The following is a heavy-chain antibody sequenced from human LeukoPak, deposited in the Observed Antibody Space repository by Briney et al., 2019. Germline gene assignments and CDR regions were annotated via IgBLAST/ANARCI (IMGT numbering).Heavy chain of an antibody. D-gene: IGHD6-6*01. J-gene: IGHJ4*02. V-gene: IGHV4-59*01. CDR1: GGSISSYY. CDR2: ISYSGST. CDR3: ARYLSARPNYFDY. Sequence: SETLSLTCTVSGGSISSYYWSWIRQPPGKGLEWIGYISYSGSTNYNPSLKSRVTISVDTSKNQFSLKLSSVTAADTAVYYCARYLSARPNYFDYWGQGTLVTVSS.